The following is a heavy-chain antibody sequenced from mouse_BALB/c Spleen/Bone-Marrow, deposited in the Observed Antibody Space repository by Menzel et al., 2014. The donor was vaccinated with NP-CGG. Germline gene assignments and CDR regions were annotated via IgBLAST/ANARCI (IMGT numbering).Heavy chain of an antibody. J-gene: IGHJ2*01. CDR2: ISYSGNA. V-gene: IGHV3-8*02. CDR3: ARGNGYHFDY. D-gene: IGHD1-2*01. Sequence: VQLQQSGPSLVKPSQTLSLTCSVTGDPITSSYWNWIRKFPGNKLEYMGYISYSGNAYYNPSLKSRTSLTRDTSKNQYYLQLNSVTTEDTATYFCARGNGYHFDYWGQGTTLTVSS. CDR1: GDPITSSY.